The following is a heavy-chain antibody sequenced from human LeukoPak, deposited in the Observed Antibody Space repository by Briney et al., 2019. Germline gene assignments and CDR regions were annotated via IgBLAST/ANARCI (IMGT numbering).Heavy chain of an antibody. Sequence: SETLSLTCAVYGGSFSGYYWSWIRQPPGKGLEWIGDINHSGSTNCNPSLKSRVTISVDTSRNQFSLKLSSVTAADTAVYYCARIWSYYNYYMDVWGKGTTVTVSS. V-gene: IGHV4-34*01. CDR3: ARIWSYYNYYMDV. D-gene: IGHD2-8*02. CDR2: INHSGST. J-gene: IGHJ6*03. CDR1: GGSFSGYY.